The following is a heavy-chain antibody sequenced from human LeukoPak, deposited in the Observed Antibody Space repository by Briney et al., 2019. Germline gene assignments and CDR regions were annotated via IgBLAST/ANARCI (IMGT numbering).Heavy chain of an antibody. Sequence: GASVKVSCKVSGYTFTGYYMHWVRQAPGQGLEWMGWINPNSGGTNYAQKFQGRVTMTRDTSISTAYMELSRLRSDDTAVYYCARDVSDYYDSSGYYNWFDPWGQGTLVTVSS. CDR2: INPNSGGT. CDR1: GYTFTGYY. V-gene: IGHV1-2*02. CDR3: ARDVSDYYDSSGYYNWFDP. D-gene: IGHD3-22*01. J-gene: IGHJ5*02.